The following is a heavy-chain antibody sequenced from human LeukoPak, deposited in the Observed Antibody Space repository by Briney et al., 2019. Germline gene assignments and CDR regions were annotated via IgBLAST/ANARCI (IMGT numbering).Heavy chain of an antibody. V-gene: IGHV1-18*01. D-gene: IGHD1-26*01. CDR1: GYTFTSYG. CDR2: ISAYNGNT. Sequence: GASVKVSCKASGYTFTSYGISWVRQAPGQGLEWTGWISAYNGNTNYAQKLQGRVTMTTDTSTSTAYMELRSLRSDDTAVYYCARVGRGGSYSNRRGDYWGQGTLVTVSS. CDR3: ARVGRGGSYSNRRGDY. J-gene: IGHJ4*02.